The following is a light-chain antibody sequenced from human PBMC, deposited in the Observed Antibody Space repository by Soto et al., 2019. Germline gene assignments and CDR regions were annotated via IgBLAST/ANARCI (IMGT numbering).Light chain of an antibody. CDR2: DVG. J-gene: IGLJ1*01. CDR1: SSDVGGYNY. Sequence: QSVLTQPRSVSGSPGQSVTISCTGTSSDVGGYNYVSWFQQHPGKAPKLMIYDVGKRPSGVPDRFSGSKSGNTASLTISGLLAEDEADYYCCSYAGDYFVFVFGTGTKVTVL. V-gene: IGLV2-11*01. CDR3: CSYAGDYFVFV.